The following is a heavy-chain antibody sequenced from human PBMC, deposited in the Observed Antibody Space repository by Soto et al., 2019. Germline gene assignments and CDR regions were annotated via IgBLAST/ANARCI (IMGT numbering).Heavy chain of an antibody. CDR3: ASGSKGYCSSTSCYDAFDI. V-gene: IGHV4-4*02. CDR1: GGSISSSNW. J-gene: IGHJ3*02. Sequence: QVQLQESGPGLVKPSGTLSLTCAVSGGSISSSNWWSWVRQPPGKGLEWIGEIYHSGSTNYNPSLKRRVTISVDKSKNQFSLKLSSVTAADTAVYYCASGSKGYCSSTSCYDAFDIWGQGTMVTVSS. CDR2: IYHSGST. D-gene: IGHD2-2*01.